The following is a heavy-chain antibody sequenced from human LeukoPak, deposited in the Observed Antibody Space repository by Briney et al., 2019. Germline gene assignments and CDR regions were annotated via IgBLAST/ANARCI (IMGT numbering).Heavy chain of an antibody. Sequence: GGSLRLSCVVSGFTFSTYAMSWVRQAPGKGLEWVAFISGSGRNTYYADSVKGRFTISRDNFRNTLSLQMNSLRPDDTAIYYCAKDEGVVLSTSFDFGHWGQGTLVAASS. CDR2: ISGSGRNT. CDR3: AKDEGVVLSTSFDFGH. V-gene: IGHV3-23*01. CDR1: GFTFSTYA. D-gene: IGHD3-10*01. J-gene: IGHJ4*02.